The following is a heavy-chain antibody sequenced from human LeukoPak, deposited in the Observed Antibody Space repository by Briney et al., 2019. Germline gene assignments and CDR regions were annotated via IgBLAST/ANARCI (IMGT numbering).Heavy chain of an antibody. Sequence: HPGGSLRLSCAASGFTFSSYGMHWVRQAPDKGLEWVAVIWYDGSNKYYADSVKGRFTISRDNSKNTLYLQMNSLRAEDTAVYYCAKDHPKYYDYVWGSSGMDVWGKGTTVTVSS. J-gene: IGHJ6*04. CDR2: IWYDGSNK. D-gene: IGHD3-16*01. V-gene: IGHV3-33*06. CDR1: GFTFSSYG. CDR3: AKDHPKYYDYVWGSSGMDV.